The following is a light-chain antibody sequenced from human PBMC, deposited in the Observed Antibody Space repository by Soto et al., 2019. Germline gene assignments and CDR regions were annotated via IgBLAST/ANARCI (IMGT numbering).Light chain of an antibody. V-gene: IGKV3-20*01. Sequence: VLTLRPGALSLFAGEGSTLSCRVSQSIRSNLAWYQQRPGQAPSLLIYGASSRATGIQDRFSGSSSGTDFTPTISRLEHEDFAVYYCQQYGSSLTFGQGTKVDIK. CDR3: QQYGSSLT. J-gene: IGKJ1*01. CDR2: GAS. CDR1: QSIRSN.